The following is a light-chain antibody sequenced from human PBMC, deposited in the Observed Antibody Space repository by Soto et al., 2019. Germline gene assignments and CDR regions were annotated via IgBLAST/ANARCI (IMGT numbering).Light chain of an antibody. CDR1: QSVSSN. CDR3: QQHNNWPPWT. J-gene: IGKJ1*01. V-gene: IGKV3-15*01. CDR2: GAS. Sequence: EIVMTQSPATLYVSPGERATLSCRASQSVSSNLAWYQQKPGQAPRLLMYGASTRATGIPDRFSGSGSGTEFTLTISSLQSEDFAVYYCQQHNNWPPWTFGKGTKVEIK.